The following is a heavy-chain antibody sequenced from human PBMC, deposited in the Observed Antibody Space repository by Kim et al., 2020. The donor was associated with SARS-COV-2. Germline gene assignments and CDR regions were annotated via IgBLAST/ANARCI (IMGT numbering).Heavy chain of an antibody. CDR1: GASIKNSDSY. J-gene: IGHJ4*02. CDR3: ARQAPRLLWFGALGDFDY. Sequence: SETLSLTCSVSGASIKNSDSYWGWIRQSPGKGLEWIGSFSYSGTTYYNPSLKSRVTISVDTSNNHLSLTMRSATAADTALYYCARQAPRLLWFGALGDFDYGGQGTVVAVPS. CDR2: FSYSGTT. V-gene: IGHV4-39*01. D-gene: IGHD3-10*01.